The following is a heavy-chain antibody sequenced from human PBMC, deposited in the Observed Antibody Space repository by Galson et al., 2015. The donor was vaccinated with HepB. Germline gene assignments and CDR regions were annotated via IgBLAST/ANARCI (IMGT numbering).Heavy chain of an antibody. CDR1: GFTFSSYS. CDR3: ASFFLPGLRGYYYGMDV. J-gene: IGHJ6*02. Sequence: LRLSCAASGFTFSSYSTNWVRQAPGKGLEWVSYISSSSSTIYYADSVKGRFTISRDNAKNSLYLQMNSLRAEDTAVYYCASFFLPGLRGYYYGMDVWGQGTTVTVSS. CDR2: ISSSSSTI. D-gene: IGHD4-17*01. V-gene: IGHV3-48*04.